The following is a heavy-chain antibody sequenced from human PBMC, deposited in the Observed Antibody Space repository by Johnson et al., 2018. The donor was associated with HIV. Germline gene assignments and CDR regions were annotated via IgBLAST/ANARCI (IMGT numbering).Heavy chain of an antibody. CDR1: GFTVSSNY. J-gene: IGHJ3*02. CDR3: ARDPFPRFYAFDI. V-gene: IGHV3-66*01. Sequence: EVQLVESGGGLVQPGGSLRLSCAASGFTVSSNYMSWVRQAPGKGLEWVSVIYSGSKTYYTDSVKGRFTISRDNSKNTLYLQMNSLRAEDTAVYYCARDPFPRFYAFDIWGQGTMVTVSS. CDR2: IYSGSKT.